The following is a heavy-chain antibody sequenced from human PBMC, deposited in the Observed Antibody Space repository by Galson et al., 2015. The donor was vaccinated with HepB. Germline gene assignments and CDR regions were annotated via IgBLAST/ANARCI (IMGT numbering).Heavy chain of an antibody. V-gene: IGHV3-30-3*01. CDR1: GFTFSSYA. J-gene: IGHJ6*02. CDR2: ISYDGSNK. Sequence: SLRLSCAASGFTFSSYAMHWVRQAPGKGLEWVAVISYDGSNKYYADSVKGRFTISRDNSKNTLYLRMNSLRAEDTAVYYCARDGPRYDFWSGEGYYYGMDVWGQGTTVTVSS. D-gene: IGHD3-3*01. CDR3: ARDGPRYDFWSGEGYYYGMDV.